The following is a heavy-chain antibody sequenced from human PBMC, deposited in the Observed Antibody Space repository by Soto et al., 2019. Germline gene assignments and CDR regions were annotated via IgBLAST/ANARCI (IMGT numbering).Heavy chain of an antibody. CDR1: GGSISSGGYS. J-gene: IGHJ4*02. V-gene: IGHV4-30-2*01. CDR2: IYHSGST. CDR3: PRLPHY. Sequence: QLQLQESGSGLVKPSQTLSLTCAVSGGSISSGGYSWSWIRQPPGKGLEWIGYIYHSGSTYYNPSLTSRVTISVDRPQNHFSLKLSSVPAADTPVYYCPRLPHYWGQGTLVTVSS.